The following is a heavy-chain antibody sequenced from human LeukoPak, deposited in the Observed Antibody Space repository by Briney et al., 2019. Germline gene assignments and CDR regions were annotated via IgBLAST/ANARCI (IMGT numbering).Heavy chain of an antibody. J-gene: IGHJ4*02. CDR1: GFTFSSYS. Sequence: GGSLRLSCAASGFTFSSYSMNWVRQAPGKGLEWVSSISSSSSYIYYADSVKGRFTISRDNAKNSLYLQMNSLRADDTALYYCAREDKGGVEYWGQGTLVTVSS. D-gene: IGHD3-16*01. V-gene: IGHV3-21*04. CDR3: AREDKGGVEY. CDR2: ISSSSSYI.